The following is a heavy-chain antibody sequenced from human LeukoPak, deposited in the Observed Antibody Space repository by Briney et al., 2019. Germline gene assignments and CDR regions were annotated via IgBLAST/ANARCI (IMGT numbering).Heavy chain of an antibody. CDR2: INHSGST. CDR3: ARESVVVGEFDY. D-gene: IGHD2-15*01. J-gene: IGHJ4*02. Sequence: SETLSLTCAVYGGSFSGYYWSWIRQPPGKGLEWIGEINHSGSTNYNPSLKSRVTISVDTSKNQFSLKPSSVTAADTAVYYCARESVVVGEFDYWGQGTLVTVSS. V-gene: IGHV4-34*01. CDR1: GGSFSGYY.